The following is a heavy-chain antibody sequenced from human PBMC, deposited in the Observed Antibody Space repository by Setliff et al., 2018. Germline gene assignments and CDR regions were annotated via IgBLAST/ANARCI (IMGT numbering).Heavy chain of an antibody. CDR1: GGSISPYF. V-gene: IGHV4-59*01. CDR3: VRDRTAYSYGLDV. Sequence: PSETLSLTCTVSGGSISPYFWSWIRQPPGKGLEWIGYIYHNSNTNFNPSLKARVTMSVDPSKNQFALNLGSVTAADTAVYYCVRDRTAYSYGLDVWAQGTTVTVSS. D-gene: IGHD5-18*01. J-gene: IGHJ6*02. CDR2: IYHNSNT.